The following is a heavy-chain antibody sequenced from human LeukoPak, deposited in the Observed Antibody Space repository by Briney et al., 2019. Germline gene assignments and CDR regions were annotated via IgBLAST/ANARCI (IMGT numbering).Heavy chain of an antibody. J-gene: IGHJ4*02. Sequence: GGSLRLSCAASGFTFSNYEMNWVRQAPGEGLQWVSYISRSGSTIYYADSVKGRFTISRDNAKNSLYLQMNSLRAEDTAVYSCAREEQWLGSPLHYWGQGTLVTVSS. CDR1: GFTFSNYE. CDR2: ISRSGSTI. CDR3: AREEQWLGSPLHY. V-gene: IGHV3-48*03. D-gene: IGHD6-19*01.